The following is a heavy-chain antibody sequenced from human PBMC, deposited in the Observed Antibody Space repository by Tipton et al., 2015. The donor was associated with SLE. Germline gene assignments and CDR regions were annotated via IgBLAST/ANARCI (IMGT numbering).Heavy chain of an antibody. CDR2: INHSGST. CDR3: AAQGGNWFDP. Sequence: TLSLTCAVYGGSFSGYYWSRIRQPPGKGLEWIGEINHSGSTNYNPSLKARVTLSADTSKNQVSLKLASVTAADTAVYYCAAQGGNWFDPWGQGILVTVSS. CDR1: GGSFSGYY. V-gene: IGHV4-34*01. J-gene: IGHJ5*02. D-gene: IGHD2-15*01.